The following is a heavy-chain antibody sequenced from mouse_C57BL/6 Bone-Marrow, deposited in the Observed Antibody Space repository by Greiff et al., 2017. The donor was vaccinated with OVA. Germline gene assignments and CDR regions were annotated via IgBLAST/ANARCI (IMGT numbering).Heavy chain of an antibody. V-gene: IGHV1-59*01. D-gene: IGHD4-1*01. Sequence: VQLQQPGAELVRPGTSVKLSCKASGYTFTGYWMHWVKQRPGQGLEWIGVIDPSDSYTNYNQKFKGKATLTVDTSSSTAYMQLSSLTSEDSAVYYCAPNWDGYWYFDVWGTGTTVTVSS. J-gene: IGHJ1*03. CDR3: APNWDGYWYFDV. CDR2: IDPSDSYT. CDR1: GYTFTGYW.